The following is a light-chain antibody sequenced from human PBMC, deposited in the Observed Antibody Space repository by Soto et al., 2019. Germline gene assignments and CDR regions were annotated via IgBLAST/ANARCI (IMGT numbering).Light chain of an antibody. J-gene: IGKJ1*01. CDR2: KAS. CDR1: QSISSW. V-gene: IGKV1-5*03. CDR3: QQYYTYSRT. Sequence: DIQTTQSPSTLSASVGDRVTITCRASQSISSWLAWYQQKPGTAPNLLIYKASSLESGVPSRFSGSGSATEFTLTISSLQPDDFATYYCQQYYTYSRTFGQGTKVEIK.